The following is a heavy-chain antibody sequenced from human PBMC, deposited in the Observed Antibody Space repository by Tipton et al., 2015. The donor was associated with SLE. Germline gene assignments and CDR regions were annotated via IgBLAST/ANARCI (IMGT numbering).Heavy chain of an antibody. CDR3: AKASFSGWLRRGLVDY. CDR2: ISVSGGTT. Sequence: GSLRLSCAAPGFTFSTFAMNWVRQAPGKGLEWVSSISVSGGTTSYADSVKGRFTISRDNFENTLYLQMNSLRAEDTAVYFCAKASFSGWLRRGLVDYWGQGTLVTVSS. V-gene: IGHV3-23*01. J-gene: IGHJ4*02. CDR1: GFTFSTFA. D-gene: IGHD6-19*01.